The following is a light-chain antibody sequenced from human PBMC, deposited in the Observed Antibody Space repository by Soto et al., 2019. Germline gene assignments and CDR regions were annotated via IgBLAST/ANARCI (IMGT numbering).Light chain of an antibody. CDR2: NTN. Sequence: QTVVTQEPSFSVSPGGTVTVTCGFTSGSVSTHYYPSWYQQTPGQAPRTLIYNTNTRSSGVADRFSGSILGNKAALTITGAQADDESDYYCELYLGSGISVFGTGTKLTVL. V-gene: IGLV8-61*01. CDR1: SGSVSTHYY. CDR3: ELYLGSGISV. J-gene: IGLJ1*01.